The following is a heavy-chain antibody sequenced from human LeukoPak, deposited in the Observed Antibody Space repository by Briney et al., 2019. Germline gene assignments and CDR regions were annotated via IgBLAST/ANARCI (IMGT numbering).Heavy chain of an antibody. CDR1: GGSFSGYY. D-gene: IGHD3-10*01. Sequence: SETLSLTCAVYGGSFSGYYWSWIRQPPGKGLEWIGEINHSGSTKYNPSLKSRVTISVDTSKNQFSLKLSSVTAADTAVYYCARVRITMVRGVIIKSFDPWGQGTLVTVSS. CDR3: ARVRITMVRGVIIKSFDP. V-gene: IGHV4-34*01. CDR2: INHSGST. J-gene: IGHJ5*02.